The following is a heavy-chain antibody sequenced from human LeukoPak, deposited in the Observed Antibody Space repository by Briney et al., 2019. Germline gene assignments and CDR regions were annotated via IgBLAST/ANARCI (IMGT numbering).Heavy chain of an antibody. Sequence: PSETLSLTCTVSGGSTSSSYWSWIRQPPGKGLEWIGYIYHSGDTNSNPSLKSRVTISMDTSKNQFSLKLSSVAAADTAVYYCARHNFARPFDYWGQGTQVTVSS. CDR1: GGSTSSSY. J-gene: IGHJ4*02. V-gene: IGHV4-59*08. CDR3: ARHNFARPFDY. D-gene: IGHD6-6*01. CDR2: IYHSGDT.